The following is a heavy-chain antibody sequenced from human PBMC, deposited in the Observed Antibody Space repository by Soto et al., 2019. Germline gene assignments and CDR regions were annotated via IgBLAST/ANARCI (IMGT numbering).Heavy chain of an antibody. CDR3: ARDTERADIVVVPAAIEQSVSQPGVFDP. CDR2: IYTSGST. Sequence: SETLSLTCTVSGGSISSYYWSLIRQPAGKGLEWIGRIYTSGSTNYNPSLKSRVTMSVDTSKNQFSLRLSSVTAADTAVYYCARDTERADIVVVPAAIEQSVSQPGVFDPWGQGTLVTVSS. V-gene: IGHV4-4*07. J-gene: IGHJ5*02. CDR1: GGSISSYY. D-gene: IGHD2-2*02.